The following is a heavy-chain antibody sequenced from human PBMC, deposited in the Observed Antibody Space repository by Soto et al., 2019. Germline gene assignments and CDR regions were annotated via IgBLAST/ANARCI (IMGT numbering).Heavy chain of an antibody. CDR1: GFSLSNARMG. CDR2: IFSNYEK. V-gene: IGHV2-26*01. D-gene: IGHD4-17*01. Sequence: QVTLKESGPVLVKPTETLTLTCTVSGFSLSNARMGVSWIRQPPGKALEWLAHIFSNYEKSYSTSLKSRLTISKDTSKSQVVLTMTNMDPVATATYYCARAPYGDYVFDYWGQGTLVTVSS. J-gene: IGHJ4*02. CDR3: ARAPYGDYVFDY.